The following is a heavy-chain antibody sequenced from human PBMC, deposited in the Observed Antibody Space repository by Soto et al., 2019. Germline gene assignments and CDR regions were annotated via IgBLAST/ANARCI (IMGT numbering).Heavy chain of an antibody. D-gene: IGHD3-22*01. CDR2: IWYDGSNK. CDR3: ARDPSPTYYYDSSGYSNWFDP. Sequence: GSLRLSCAASGFTFSSYGMHWVRQAPGKGLEWVAVIWYDGSNKYYADSVKGRFTISRDNSKNTLYLQMNSLRAEDTAVYYCARDPSPTYYYDSSGYSNWFDPWGQGTLVTVSS. CDR1: GFTFSSYG. V-gene: IGHV3-33*01. J-gene: IGHJ5*02.